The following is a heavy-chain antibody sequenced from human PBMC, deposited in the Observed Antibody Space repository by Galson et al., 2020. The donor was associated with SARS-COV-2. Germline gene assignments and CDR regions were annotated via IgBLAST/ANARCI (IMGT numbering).Heavy chain of an antibody. D-gene: IGHD6-13*01. V-gene: IGHV3-30*04. CDR1: GFALSNSA. Sequence: GGSLRLSCAASGFALSNSAMHWVRQAPGKGLEWVAIISYDGTTKYNSDSVKGRFTISRDISKNTLYLQMNSLRPEDTAVYYCARETDDHTSRWYDYWGQGARVSVSS. J-gene: IGHJ4*02. CDR3: ARETDDHTSRWYDY. CDR2: ISYDGTTK.